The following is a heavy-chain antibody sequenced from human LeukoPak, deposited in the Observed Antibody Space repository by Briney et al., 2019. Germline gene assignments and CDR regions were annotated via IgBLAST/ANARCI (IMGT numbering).Heavy chain of an antibody. CDR2: INHSGST. CDR3: ARADCSGGSCYSDAFDI. J-gene: IGHJ3*02. V-gene: IGHV4-34*01. Sequence: PSETLSLTCAVYGGSFSGYYWSWIRQPPGKGLEWIGEINHSGSTNYNPPLKSRVTISVDTSKNQFSLKLSSVTAADTAVYYCARADCSGGSCYSDAFDIGGQGTMVTVSA. D-gene: IGHD2-15*01. CDR1: GGSFSGYY.